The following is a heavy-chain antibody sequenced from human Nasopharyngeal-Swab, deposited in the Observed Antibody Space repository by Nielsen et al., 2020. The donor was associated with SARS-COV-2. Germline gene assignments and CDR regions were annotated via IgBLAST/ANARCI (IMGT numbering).Heavy chain of an antibody. CDR2: IIPIFGTA. CDR3: ARVVGDDYGPENDY. V-gene: IGHV1-69*13. Sequence: SVKVSCKASGYTFTSYAMHWVRQAPGQGLEWMGGIIPIFGTANYAQKFQGRVTITADESTSTAYMELSSLRSEDTAVYYCARVVGDDYGPENDYWGQGTLVTVSS. CDR1: GYTFTSYA. D-gene: IGHD4-17*01. J-gene: IGHJ4*02.